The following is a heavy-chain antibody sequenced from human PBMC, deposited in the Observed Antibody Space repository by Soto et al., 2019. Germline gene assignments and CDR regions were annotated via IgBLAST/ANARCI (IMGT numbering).Heavy chain of an antibody. CDR1: GFTFSSYA. Sequence: GGSLRLSCAASGFTFSSYAMSWVRQAPGKGLEWVSAISGSGGSTYYADSVKGRFTISRDNSKNTLYLQMNSLRAEDTAVYYCAKDRDFWSGYPYDAFDIWGQGTMVTVS. CDR2: ISGSGGST. V-gene: IGHV3-23*01. CDR3: AKDRDFWSGYPYDAFDI. J-gene: IGHJ3*02. D-gene: IGHD3-3*01.